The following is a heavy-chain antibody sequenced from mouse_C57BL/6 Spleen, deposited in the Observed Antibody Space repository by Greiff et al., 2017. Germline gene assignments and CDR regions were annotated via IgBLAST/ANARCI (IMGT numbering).Heavy chain of an antibody. CDR1: GYTFTSYG. J-gene: IGHJ1*03. D-gene: IGHD2-3*01. CDR3: ARWLYDGYFLDV. CDR2: IYPRSGNT. Sequence: QVQLQQSGAELARPGASVKLSCKASGYTFTSYGISWVKQRTGQGLEWIGEIYPRSGNTYYNEKFKGKATLTADKSSSTAYMELRSLTSEDSAVYFCARWLYDGYFLDVWGTGTTVTVSS. V-gene: IGHV1-81*01.